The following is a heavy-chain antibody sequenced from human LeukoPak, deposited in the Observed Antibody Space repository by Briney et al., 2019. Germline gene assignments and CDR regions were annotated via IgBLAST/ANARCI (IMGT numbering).Heavy chain of an antibody. CDR3: ARSELYYGSEIYYHLDY. CDR1: GFTFYFYA. Sequence: GTSLRLSCTTSGFTFYFYAMHWGRQAPGKGLEWVAVMSYDGRYRYYADSAKGRFTISRDNSKRTLYLEMSSLRPEDTALYYCARSELYYGSEIYYHLDYSGHGTLVTVSS. D-gene: IGHD3-10*01. CDR2: MSYDGRYR. J-gene: IGHJ4*01. V-gene: IGHV3-30*03.